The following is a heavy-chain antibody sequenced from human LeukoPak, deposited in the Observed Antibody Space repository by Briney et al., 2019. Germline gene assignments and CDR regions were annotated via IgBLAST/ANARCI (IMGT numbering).Heavy chain of an antibody. CDR1: GGSISSYY. CDR2: IYYSGST. D-gene: IGHD6-13*01. Sequence: SETLSLTCTVSGGSISSYYWSWIRQPPGKGLEWIGYIYYSGSTNYNPSLKGRVTISVDTSKNQFSLKLSSVTAADTAVYYCARLVISSSWYFDYWGQGTLVTVSS. J-gene: IGHJ4*02. V-gene: IGHV4-59*08. CDR3: ARLVISSSWYFDY.